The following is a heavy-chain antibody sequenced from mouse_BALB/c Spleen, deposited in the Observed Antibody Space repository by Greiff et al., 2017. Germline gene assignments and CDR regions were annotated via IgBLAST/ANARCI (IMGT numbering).Heavy chain of an antibody. J-gene: IGHJ2*01. V-gene: IGHV1-12*01. CDR3: TREEYDLYYFDY. D-gene: IGHD2-10*02. CDR1: GYTFTSYN. Sequence: QVQLQQPGAELVKPGASVKMSCTASGYTFTSYNMHWVKQTPGQGLEWIGAIYPGNGDTSYNQKFKGKATLAADKSSSTAYMQISSLTSEDSAVCYSTREEYDLYYFDYWGQGTTLTVSS. CDR2: IYPGNGDT.